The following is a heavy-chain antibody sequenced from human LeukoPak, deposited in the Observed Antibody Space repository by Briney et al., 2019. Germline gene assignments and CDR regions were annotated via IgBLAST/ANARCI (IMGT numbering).Heavy chain of an antibody. CDR1: GFTFNLXS. CDR3: AKVLDYCDGGTCYNSGMDS. D-gene: IGHD2-15*01. CDR2: XXXXXVYT. Sequence: PGGSLRLSCLASGFTFNLXSMHWVRQAPGXXXXXXXXXXXXXVYTYYAYSVKGRFXISRDNSKNTVYLQMSSLGADDTAVYYCAKVLDYCDGGTCYNSGMDSWGQGTLVTVSS. V-gene: IGHV3-64D*08. J-gene: IGHJ4*02.